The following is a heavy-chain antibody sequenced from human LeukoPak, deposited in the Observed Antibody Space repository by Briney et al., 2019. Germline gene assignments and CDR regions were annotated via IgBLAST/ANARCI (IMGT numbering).Heavy chain of an antibody. Sequence: GGSLRLSCAASGFTVSSNYMSWVRQAPGRGLEWVSVIYSGGSTYYADSVKGRFTISRDNSKNTLFLQMNSLRAGDTAVYYCARGVGYGGLVDYWGQGTLVTVSS. V-gene: IGHV3-66*01. J-gene: IGHJ4*02. CDR3: ARGVGYGGLVDY. D-gene: IGHD4-23*01. CDR1: GFTVSSNY. CDR2: IYSGGST.